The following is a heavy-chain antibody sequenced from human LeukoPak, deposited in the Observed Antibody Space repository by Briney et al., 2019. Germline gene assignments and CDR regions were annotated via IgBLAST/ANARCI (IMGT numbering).Heavy chain of an antibody. Sequence: PGGSLRLSCAASGFTFSSYWMSWVRQAPGKGLEWVANIKQDGSEKYYVDSVKGRFTISRDNSKNTLYLQMNSLRAEDTAVYYCASFQPPPKSKTPHSYGPFDYWGQGTLVTVSS. CDR3: ASFQPPPKSKTPHSYGPFDY. CDR1: GFTFSSYW. CDR2: IKQDGSEK. J-gene: IGHJ4*02. D-gene: IGHD5-18*01. V-gene: IGHV3-7*03.